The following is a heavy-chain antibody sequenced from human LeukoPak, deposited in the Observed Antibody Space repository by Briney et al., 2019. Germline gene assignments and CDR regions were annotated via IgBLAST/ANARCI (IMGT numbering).Heavy chain of an antibody. CDR1: GYTFTSYD. CDR2: MNPNSGNT. D-gene: IGHD3-10*01. Sequence: EASVKVSCKASGYTFTSYDINWVRQATGQGLEWMGWMNPNSGNTGYAQKFQGRVTMTRNTSISTAYMELSSLRSEDTAVYYCARLGYYGSGSYHIANGVYYYYYMDVWGKGTTVTVSS. J-gene: IGHJ6*03. V-gene: IGHV1-8*01. CDR3: ARLGYYGSGSYHIANGVYYYYYMDV.